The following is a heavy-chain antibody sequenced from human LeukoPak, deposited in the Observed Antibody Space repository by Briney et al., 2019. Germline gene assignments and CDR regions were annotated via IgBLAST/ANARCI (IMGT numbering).Heavy chain of an antibody. CDR3: ARARGRSLITTIDY. CDR1: GYTFTSYG. V-gene: IGHV1-18*01. J-gene: IGHJ4*02. D-gene: IGHD3-22*01. CDR2: ISAYNGNT. Sequence: ASVKVSCKASGYTFTSYGISWVREAPGQGLEWMGWISAYNGNTNYAQKLQGRVTMTTDTSTSTAYMELRSLRSDDTAVYYCARARGRSLITTIDYWGQGTLVTVSS.